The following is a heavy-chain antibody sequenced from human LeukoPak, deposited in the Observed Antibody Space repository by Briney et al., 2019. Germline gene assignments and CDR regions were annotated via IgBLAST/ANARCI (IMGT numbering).Heavy chain of an antibody. V-gene: IGHV3-33*01. CDR2: IWYDGSNK. CDR3: ARKGFYSNYHLDY. CDR1: GFTFSSYG. Sequence: PGGSLRLSCAASGFTFSSYGMHWVRQAPGKGLEWVAVIWYDGSNKYYADSVKGRFTISRDNSKNTLYLQMNSLRAEDTAVYYCARKGFYSNYHLDYWGQGTLVTVSS. J-gene: IGHJ4*02. D-gene: IGHD4-11*01.